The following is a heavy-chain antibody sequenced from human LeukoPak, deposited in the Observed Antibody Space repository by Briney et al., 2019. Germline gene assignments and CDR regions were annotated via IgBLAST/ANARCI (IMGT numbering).Heavy chain of an antibody. V-gene: IGHV3-74*01. D-gene: IGHD3-22*01. CDR1: GFTFSSYW. CDR3: ARDWTYYDSSGYFDY. J-gene: IGHJ4*02. Sequence: PGGSLRLSCAASGFTFSSYWMHCVRQGPGKGLVWVSRINSDGSTTTYADSVKGRFTISRDDAKNTLYLQMNSLRAEDTAVYYCARDWTYYDSSGYFDYWGQGTLVTVSS. CDR2: INSDGSTT.